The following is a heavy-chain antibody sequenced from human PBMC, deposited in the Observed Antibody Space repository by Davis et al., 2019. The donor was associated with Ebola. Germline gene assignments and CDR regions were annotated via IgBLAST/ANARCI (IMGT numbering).Heavy chain of an antibody. J-gene: IGHJ6*02. Sequence: SETLSLTCTVSGGSISSYYWSWIRQPPGKGLEWIGEINHSGSTNYNPSLKSRVTISVDTSKNQFSLKLSSVTAADTAVYYCARARRQQLVFGHYYYGMDVWGQGTTVTVSS. CDR3: ARARRQQLVFGHYYYGMDV. CDR2: INHSGST. V-gene: IGHV4-34*01. CDR1: GGSISSYY. D-gene: IGHD6-13*01.